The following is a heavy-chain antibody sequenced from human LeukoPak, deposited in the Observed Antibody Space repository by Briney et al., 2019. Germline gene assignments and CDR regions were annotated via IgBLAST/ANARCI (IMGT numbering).Heavy chain of an antibody. CDR1: GYTFTSYA. CDR3: ATEAVVDRQLVPDY. V-gene: IGHV1-3*02. CDR2: SNAGNGNT. Sequence: ASVKVSCKASGYTFTSYALHGVRPAPGQKLEWMGWSNAGNGNTKYSQEFQGRVTITSDTSASTAYMELRSLRSEDTAVYYCATEAVVDRQLVPDYWGQGTLVTVSS. D-gene: IGHD6-6*01. J-gene: IGHJ4*02.